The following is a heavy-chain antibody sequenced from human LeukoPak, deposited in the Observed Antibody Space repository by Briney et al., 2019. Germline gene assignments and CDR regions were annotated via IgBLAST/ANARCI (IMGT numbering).Heavy chain of an antibody. D-gene: IGHD3-9*01. V-gene: IGHV1-8*01. Sequence: ASVKVSCKASGYTFTSYDINWVRQATGQGLEWMGWMNPNSDNTGYAQKFQGRVTMTRNTSISTAYMELSSLRSEDTAVYYCARGQVYFDWLTMTNWGQGTLVTVSS. CDR3: ARGQVYFDWLTMTN. CDR1: GYTFTSYD. CDR2: MNPNSDNT. J-gene: IGHJ4*02.